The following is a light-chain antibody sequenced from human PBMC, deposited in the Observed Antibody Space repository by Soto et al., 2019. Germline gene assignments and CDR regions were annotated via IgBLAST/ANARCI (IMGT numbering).Light chain of an antibody. V-gene: IGKV3-15*01. J-gene: IGKJ2*01. CDR3: QQSNNWPYT. CDR1: QSVSDN. Sequence: EVVMTQSPATLSVSPGERVTLSCRASQSVSDNLAWYQQKPGQAPSLLIYGASTRATTIPGRFSGSGSGTDFTLTISSLQSEDFAVYYCQQSNNWPYTFGQGTKLDIK. CDR2: GAS.